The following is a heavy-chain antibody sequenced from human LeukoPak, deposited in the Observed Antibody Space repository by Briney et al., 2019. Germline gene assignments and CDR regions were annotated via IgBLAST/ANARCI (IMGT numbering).Heavy chain of an antibody. CDR3: ARGGTTVAGTDPFDY. CDR2: IIPILGIA. CDR1: GGTFSSYA. J-gene: IGHJ4*02. V-gene: IGHV1-69*04. Sequence: GASVKVSCKASGGTFSSYAISWVRQAPGQGLEWMGRIIPILGIANYAQKFQGRVTITADKSTSTAYMELSSLRSEDTAVYYCARGGTTVAGTDPFDYWGQGTLVTVSS. D-gene: IGHD6-19*01.